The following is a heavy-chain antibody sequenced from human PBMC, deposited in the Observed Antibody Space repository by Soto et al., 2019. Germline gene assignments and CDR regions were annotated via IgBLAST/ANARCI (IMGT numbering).Heavy chain of an antibody. V-gene: IGHV3-21*01. CDR2: ISSSSSYI. Sequence: PGGSLRLSCAASGFTFSSYSMNWVRQAPGKGLECVSSISSSSSYIYYADSVKGRFTISRDNAKNSLYLQMNSLRAEDTAVYYCAREKRYSGSGYFDYWGQGTLVTVYS. D-gene: IGHD1-26*01. J-gene: IGHJ4*02. CDR1: GFTFSSYS. CDR3: AREKRYSGSGYFDY.